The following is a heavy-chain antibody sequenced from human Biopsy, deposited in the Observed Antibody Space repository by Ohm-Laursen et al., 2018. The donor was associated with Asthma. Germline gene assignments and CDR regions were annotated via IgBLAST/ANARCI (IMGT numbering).Heavy chain of an antibody. CDR1: GFTFGDYW. Sequence: SLRLSCSVPGFTFGDYWMSWVRQVPGKGLEWVANIKHDGSEKNHVDSLKGRFTISRDNAKNSLYLQMNSLRAEDTAVYCCARTFHFWSPYHAEHYQLWGQGTLVTVSS. CDR2: IKHDGSEK. J-gene: IGHJ1*01. V-gene: IGHV3-7*01. CDR3: ARTFHFWSPYHAEHYQL. D-gene: IGHD3-3*02.